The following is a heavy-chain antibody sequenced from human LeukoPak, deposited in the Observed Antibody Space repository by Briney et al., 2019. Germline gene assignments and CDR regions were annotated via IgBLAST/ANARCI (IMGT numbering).Heavy chain of an antibody. J-gene: IGHJ4*02. CDR3: TRLFYDHLWGTRRNGWDYFDY. CDR2: ISYSGSS. CDR1: GGSFSGYY. Sequence: SETLSLTCAVYGGSFSGYYWGWIRQPPGKGLDWIGTISYSGSSHYNPSLKSRVTISLDTSKNQFSLRLTSVTAADTAVYYCTRLFYDHLWGTRRNGWDYFDYWGQGSLVTVSS. V-gene: IGHV4-34*01. D-gene: IGHD3-16*01.